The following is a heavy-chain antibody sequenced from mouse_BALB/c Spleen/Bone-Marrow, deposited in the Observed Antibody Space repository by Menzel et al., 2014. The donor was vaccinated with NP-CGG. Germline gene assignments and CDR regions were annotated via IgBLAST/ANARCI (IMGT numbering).Heavy chain of an antibody. Sequence: VQLKESGAELVKPGASVRLSCTASGFNIKDIYIHWMKQRPEQGLEWIGRIDPANGYTKFDPKFQDKATITADTSSSTAILQLSSLTSEDTAVYYCASCGTGGYFDCWGQGTTLTVSS. J-gene: IGHJ2*01. CDR3: ASCGTGGYFDC. D-gene: IGHD3-3*01. CDR2: IDPANGYT. V-gene: IGHV14-3*02. CDR1: GFNIKDIY.